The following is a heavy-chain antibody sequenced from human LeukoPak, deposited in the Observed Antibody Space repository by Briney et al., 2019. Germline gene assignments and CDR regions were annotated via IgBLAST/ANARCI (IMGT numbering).Heavy chain of an antibody. CDR3: ARDRFGYCSGGSCPPFDP. CDR2: INPNSGGT. CDR1: GYTFTGYY. J-gene: IGHJ5*02. D-gene: IGHD2-15*01. V-gene: IGHV1-2*02. Sequence: ASVKVSCKASGYTFTGYYIHWVRQAPGQGLEWMGWINPNSGGTNYAQKFQGRVTMTRDTSISTAYMELSRLRSDDTAVYYCARDRFGYCSGGSCPPFDPWGQGTLVTVSS.